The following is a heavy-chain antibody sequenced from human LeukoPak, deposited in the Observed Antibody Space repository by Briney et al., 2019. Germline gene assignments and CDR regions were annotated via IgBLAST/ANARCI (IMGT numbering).Heavy chain of an antibody. V-gene: IGHV3-23*01. CDR2: ISGSGGST. CDR3: AKDRVVTGPTDY. CDR1: GFTFSSYA. D-gene: IGHD2-21*02. Sequence: GGSLRLSCAASGFTFSSYAMSWVREAPGTGLEWVSDISGSGGSTYYADSVNGRFTISRDNSKNTLYLQMNSLGAEDTAVYYCAKDRVVTGPTDYWGQGTLVTVSS. J-gene: IGHJ4*02.